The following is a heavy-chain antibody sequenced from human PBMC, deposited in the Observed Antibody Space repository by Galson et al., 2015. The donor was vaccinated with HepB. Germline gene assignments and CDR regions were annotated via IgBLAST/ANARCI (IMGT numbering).Heavy chain of an antibody. CDR3: ARVGPYYYDSSGFVEAFDI. V-gene: IGHV3-74*01. CDR2: INSDGSST. Sequence: SLRLSCAASGFTFSSYWMHWVRQAPGKGLVWVSRINSDGSSTSYADSVKGRFTISRDNAKNTLYLQMNSLRAEDTAVYYCARVGPYYYDSSGFVEAFDIWGQGTMVTVSS. J-gene: IGHJ3*02. D-gene: IGHD3-22*01. CDR1: GFTFSSYW.